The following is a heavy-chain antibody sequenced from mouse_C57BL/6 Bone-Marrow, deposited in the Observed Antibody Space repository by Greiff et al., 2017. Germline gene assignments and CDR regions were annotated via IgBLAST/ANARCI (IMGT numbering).Heavy chain of an antibody. J-gene: IGHJ3*01. CDR3: TRGGYDGFAY. D-gene: IGHD2-2*01. Sequence: VQLQQSGAELVKPGASVKLSCKASGYTFTSYWMHWVKQRPGQGLEWIGYINPSSGYTKYNQKFKDKATLTVDKSSSTAYMQLSSLTYEDSAVXYCTRGGYDGFAYWGQGTLVTVS. CDR2: INPSSGYT. V-gene: IGHV1-7*01. CDR1: GYTFTSYW.